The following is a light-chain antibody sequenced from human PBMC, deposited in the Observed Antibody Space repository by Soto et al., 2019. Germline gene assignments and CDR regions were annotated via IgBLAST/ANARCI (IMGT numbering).Light chain of an antibody. J-gene: IGKJ1*01. CDR2: DAS. CDR1: QSISSW. CDR3: QQYNSYWT. V-gene: IGKV1-5*01. Sequence: DIQMTQSPSTLSASVGDRVTITCRASQSISSWLAWYQQKPGKAPKLLIYDASSLESAVPSRFSHSGSGTEFTLTISSLQPDHSATYNCQQYNSYWTFGQGTKVDIK.